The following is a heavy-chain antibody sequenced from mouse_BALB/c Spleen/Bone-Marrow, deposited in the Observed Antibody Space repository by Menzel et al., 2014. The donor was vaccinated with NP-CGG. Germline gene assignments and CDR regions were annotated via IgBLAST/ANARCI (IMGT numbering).Heavy chain of an antibody. CDR1: DSEVFPITY. CDR3: ARLYGNTFDY. Sequence: VQLQQSGSELRSPGSSVKLSCKDFDSEVFPITYMSWVRQKPGHGFEWIGDILLSIGRTIYGQNFADKATLDADTVSNTAYLELNGLTPEDSAIYYCARLYGNTFDYWGQGTTLTVSS. J-gene: IGHJ2*01. D-gene: IGHD1-1*01. V-gene: IGHV15-2*02. CDR2: ILLSIGRT.